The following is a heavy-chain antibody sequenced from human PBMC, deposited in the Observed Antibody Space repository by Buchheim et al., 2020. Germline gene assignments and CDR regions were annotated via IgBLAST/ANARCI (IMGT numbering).Heavy chain of an antibody. CDR2: ISGGGNTI. Sequence: EVHLVESGGGLVQPGGSLRLSCAASGGSFSTYNMNWVRQAPGKGLEWVSHISGGGNTIFYAYSVKGRFTISRDNAKNSLFLQMHSLTDEDSAVYYCARSGGTSLGYHYYYGMDVWGQGTT. D-gene: IGHD6-13*01. CDR1: GGSFSTYN. V-gene: IGHV3-48*02. CDR3: ARSGGTSLGYHYYYGMDV. J-gene: IGHJ6*02.